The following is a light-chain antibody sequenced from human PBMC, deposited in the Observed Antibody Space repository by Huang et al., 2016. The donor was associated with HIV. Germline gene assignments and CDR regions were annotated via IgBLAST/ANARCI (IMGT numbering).Light chain of an antibody. V-gene: IGKV1-39*01. CDR2: AVS. CDR3: QMSYTTPR. Sequence: DIQLTQSPSSLSASVGDSVTITCRASQSISTYLNWYQQKPGMAPKLLMYAVSNLHSGVPSRFSGGGSGTDFTLTISNLQREDFATYYCQMSYTTPRFGGGTRVEI. CDR1: QSISTY. J-gene: IGKJ4*02.